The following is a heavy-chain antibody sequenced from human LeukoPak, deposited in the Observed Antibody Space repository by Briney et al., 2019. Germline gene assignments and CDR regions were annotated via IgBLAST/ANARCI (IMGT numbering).Heavy chain of an antibody. V-gene: IGHV3-48*01. D-gene: IGHD3-16*02. J-gene: IGHJ4*02. Sequence: GGSLRLSCAASGFTFSSYAMDWVRQAPGKGLEWVSYIKSSSSPIYYADSVKGRFTISRDNAKNSLYLQMNSLRAEDTAVYYCARDSGRGGAIDYWGQGILVTVTS. CDR2: IKSSSSPI. CDR1: GFTFSSYA. CDR3: ARDSGRGGAIDY.